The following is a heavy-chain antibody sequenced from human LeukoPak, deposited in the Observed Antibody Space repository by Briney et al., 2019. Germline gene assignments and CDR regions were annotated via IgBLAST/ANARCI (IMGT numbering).Heavy chain of an antibody. Sequence: ASVKVSCKASGGTFSSYAISCVRQAPGQGLEWMGGIIPIFGTANYAQKFQGRVTITTDESTSTAYMELSSLRSEDTAVYYCASEPRSGTAAAGYGGPYDYWGQGTLVTVSS. CDR2: IIPIFGTA. CDR3: ASEPRSGTAAAGYGGPYDY. V-gene: IGHV1-69*05. D-gene: IGHD6-13*01. CDR1: GGTFSSYA. J-gene: IGHJ4*02.